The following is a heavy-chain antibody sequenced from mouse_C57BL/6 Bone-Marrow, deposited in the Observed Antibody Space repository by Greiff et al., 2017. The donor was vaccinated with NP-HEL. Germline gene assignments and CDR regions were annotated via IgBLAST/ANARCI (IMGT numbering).Heavy chain of an antibody. CDR1: GFNIKDDY. CDR3: ADGPSDY. D-gene: IGHD2-3*01. J-gene: IGHJ2*01. CDR2: IDPENGDT. Sequence: VQLQQSGAELVRPGASVKLSCTASGFNIKDDYMHWVKQRPEQGLEWIGWIDPENGDTEYASKFQGKATITADTSSNTAYLQLSSLTSEDTAVYYCADGPSDYWGQGTTRTVSS. V-gene: IGHV14-4*01.